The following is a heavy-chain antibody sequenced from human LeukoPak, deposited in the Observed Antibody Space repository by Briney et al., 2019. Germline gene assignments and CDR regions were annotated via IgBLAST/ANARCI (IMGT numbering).Heavy chain of an antibody. CDR1: GYSFTSYW. Sequence: GESLKISCKGSGYSFTSYWIGWVRQMPGKGLEWMGIIYPGDSDTRYSPSFQGQVTISADKSISTAYLQWSSLKASDTAMYYCARLVSYYDFWSGYPLDAFDIWGQGTMVTVSS. D-gene: IGHD3-3*01. V-gene: IGHV5-51*01. CDR2: IYPGDSDT. J-gene: IGHJ3*02. CDR3: ARLVSYYDFWSGYPLDAFDI.